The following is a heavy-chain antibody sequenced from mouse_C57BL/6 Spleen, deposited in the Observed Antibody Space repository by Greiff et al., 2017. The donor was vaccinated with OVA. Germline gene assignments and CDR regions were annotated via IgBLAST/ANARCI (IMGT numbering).Heavy chain of an antibody. Sequence: DVKLVESGGGLVKPGGSLKLSCAASGFTFSSYAMSWVRQTPEKRLEWVATISDGGSYTYYPDNVKGRFTISRDNAKNNLYLQMSHLKSEDTAMYYCARVYDGYYDYAMDYWGQGTSVTVSS. CDR1: GFTFSSYA. CDR3: ARVYDGYYDYAMDY. D-gene: IGHD2-3*01. CDR2: ISDGGSYT. V-gene: IGHV5-4*03. J-gene: IGHJ4*01.